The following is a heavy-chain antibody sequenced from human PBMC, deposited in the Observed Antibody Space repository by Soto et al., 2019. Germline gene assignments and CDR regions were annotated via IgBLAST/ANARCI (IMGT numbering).Heavy chain of an antibody. D-gene: IGHD3-10*01. V-gene: IGHV4-59*08. CDR3: ARHNYGAGSTYYDY. J-gene: IGHJ4*02. CDR2: IYYSGST. CDR1: GGSISSYY. Sequence: SETLSLTCTVSGGSISSYYWSWIRQPPGKGLEWIGYIYYSGSTNYNPSLKSRVTISVDTSKNQFSLKLNSMTAADTAVYYCARHNYGAGSTYYDYWGQGTLVTVSS.